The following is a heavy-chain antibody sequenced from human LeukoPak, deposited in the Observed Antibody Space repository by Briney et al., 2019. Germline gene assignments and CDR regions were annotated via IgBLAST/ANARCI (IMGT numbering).Heavy chain of an antibody. D-gene: IGHD3-10*01. V-gene: IGHV4-34*01. Sequence: SETLSLTCAVYGGSFSGYYWSWIRQPPGKGLEWIGEINHSGSTNYNPSLKSRVTISVDTSKNQFSLKLSSVTAADTAVYYCATRGFMVRGVLDYWGQGTLVTVSS. CDR1: GGSFSGYY. J-gene: IGHJ4*02. CDR3: ATRGFMVRGVLDY. CDR2: INHSGST.